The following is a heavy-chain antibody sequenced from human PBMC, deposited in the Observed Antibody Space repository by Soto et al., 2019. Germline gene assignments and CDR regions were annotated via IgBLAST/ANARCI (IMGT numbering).Heavy chain of an antibody. V-gene: IGHV4-31*03. CDR2: IYYSGST. CDR3: ARAKQLERPFLCGWFDP. D-gene: IGHD1-1*01. Sequence: PSETLSLTCTVSGGSISSGGYYWSWIRQHPGKGLEWIGYIYYSGSTYYNPSLKSRVTISVDTSKNQFSLKLSSVTAADTAVYYCARAKQLERPFLCGWFDPWGQGTLVTVSS. CDR1: GGSISSGGYY. J-gene: IGHJ5*02.